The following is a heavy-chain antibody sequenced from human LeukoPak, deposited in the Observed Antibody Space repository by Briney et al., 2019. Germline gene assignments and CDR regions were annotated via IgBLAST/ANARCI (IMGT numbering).Heavy chain of an antibody. V-gene: IGHV1-18*01. CDR1: GGTFSSYA. CDR2: ISAYNGNT. D-gene: IGHD5-18*01. Sequence: ASVKVSCKASGGTFSSYAISWVRQAPGQGLEWMGWISAYNGNTNYAQKLQGRVTMTTDTSTSTAYMELRSLRSDDTAVYYCARDGYSYGYGYFQHWGQGTLVTVSS. J-gene: IGHJ1*01. CDR3: ARDGYSYGYGYFQH.